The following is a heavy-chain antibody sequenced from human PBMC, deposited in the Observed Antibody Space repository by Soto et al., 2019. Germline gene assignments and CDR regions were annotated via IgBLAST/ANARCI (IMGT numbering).Heavy chain of an antibody. CDR3: ARDRAGYSSSTSCSQGWFDP. J-gene: IGHJ5*02. CDR2: IYTSGST. D-gene: IGHD2-2*01. Sequence: PSETLSLTCTVSGGSISSYYWSWIRQPAGKGLEWIGRIYTSGSTNYNPSLKSQVTMSVDTSKNQFSLKLSSVTAADTAVYYCARDRAGYSSSTSCSQGWFDPWGPGTLVTVS. CDR1: GGSISSYY. V-gene: IGHV4-4*07.